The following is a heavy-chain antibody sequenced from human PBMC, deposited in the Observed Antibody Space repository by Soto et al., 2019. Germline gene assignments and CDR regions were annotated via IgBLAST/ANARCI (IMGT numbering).Heavy chain of an antibody. V-gene: IGHV4-39*01. J-gene: IGHJ4*02. CDR1: GGSITRNNHY. CDR2: ILYSGST. D-gene: IGHD6-19*01. CDR3: ARLGSSGWYQGSYFDY. Sequence: QLQLQESGPGLVKPSETLSLTCIVSGGSITRNNHYWGWIRQSPGKGLEWIGSILYSGSTIYNPSRKRGVTLSVETSKNQFSLKTGSVTSADTALYYCARLGSSGWYQGSYFDYWGQGTLVTVSS.